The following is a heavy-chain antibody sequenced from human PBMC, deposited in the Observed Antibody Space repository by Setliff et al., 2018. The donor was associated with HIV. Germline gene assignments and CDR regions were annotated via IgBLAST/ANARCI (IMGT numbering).Heavy chain of an antibody. CDR1: GFTFTSFG. V-gene: IGHV3-23*01. D-gene: IGHD3-10*01. J-gene: IGHJ4*01. Sequence: GSLRLSCATSGFTFTSFGMSWVRQAPGKGLEWVSTVSGCGAATYYADSVKGRFTISRDTSETTLFLEMNSRRAEDTAVYYCARGIPTLLDFGEEYYFDSWGRGILVTVSS. CDR2: VSGCGAAT. CDR3: ARGIPTLLDFGEEYYFDS.